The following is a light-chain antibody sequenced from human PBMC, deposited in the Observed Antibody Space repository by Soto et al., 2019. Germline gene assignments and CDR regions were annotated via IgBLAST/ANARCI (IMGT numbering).Light chain of an antibody. CDR3: QQYNNWPWT. Sequence: EIVMTQSPATLSVSPGERATLSCRASQRVSSDVAWYQQKPGQAPRLLIYGASTRATGIPARFSGSGSGTEFTLTINSLQYEDFALYYCQQYNNWPWTFGHGTKVDIK. CDR1: QRVSSD. CDR2: GAS. V-gene: IGKV3-15*01. J-gene: IGKJ1*01.